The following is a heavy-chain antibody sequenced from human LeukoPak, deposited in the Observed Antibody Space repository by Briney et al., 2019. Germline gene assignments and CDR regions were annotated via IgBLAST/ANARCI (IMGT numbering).Heavy chain of an antibody. J-gene: IGHJ5*02. CDR2: IYYTGST. CDR1: GGSISSYY. D-gene: IGHD5-18*01. CDR3: ARARSLGYSYGYGLMWFDP. Sequence: SETLSLTCTVSGGSISSYYWSWIRQPPGKGLEWIGYIYYTGSTTYNPSLKSRVTISVDTSKNQFSLKLSSVTAADTAVYYCARARSLGYSYGYGLMWFDPWGQGTLVTVSS. V-gene: IGHV4-59*01.